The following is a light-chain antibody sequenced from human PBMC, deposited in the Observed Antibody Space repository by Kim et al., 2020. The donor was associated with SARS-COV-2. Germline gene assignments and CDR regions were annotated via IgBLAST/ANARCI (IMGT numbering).Light chain of an antibody. CDR2: DAS. V-gene: IGKV3D-15*01. J-gene: IGKJ4*01. CDR3: QQCDHWPPLT. Sequence: EVEVTQSPAPLSVSPGESATLSCRTSQSVGTNLAWYQHKPGQPPTLLIYDASTRATGIPPRFSGSGSTTEFTLTISSLQPDDCATYYCQQCDHWPPLTFGGGTKVDIK. CDR1: QSVGTN.